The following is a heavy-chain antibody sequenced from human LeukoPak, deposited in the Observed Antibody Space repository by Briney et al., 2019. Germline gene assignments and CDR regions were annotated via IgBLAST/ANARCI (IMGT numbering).Heavy chain of an antibody. CDR1: GYTFTSYY. J-gene: IGHJ4*02. D-gene: IGHD4-17*01. CDR3: ARQRYGDFTLGADY. V-gene: IGHV1-2*02. CDR2: IHPNSGGT. Sequence: APVKVSCKASGYTFTSYYIHWVREAPGHGLEWMGYIHPNSGGTTYAQKFQGRVTMTRDISISTAYMDLSSLGSDDAAFYYCARQRYGDFTLGADYWGQGTLVTVSS.